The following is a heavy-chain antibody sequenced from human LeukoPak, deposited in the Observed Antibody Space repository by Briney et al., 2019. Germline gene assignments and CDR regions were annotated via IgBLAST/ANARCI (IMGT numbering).Heavy chain of an antibody. CDR1: GFSFSDYY. D-gene: IGHD6-13*01. Sequence: GGSLRLSCAVSGFSFSDYYMSWVRQAPGKGLEWVSYISRSGSMLHYADYVAGRFTISRDNAKNSLYLQMSSLRVEDTAVYYCTRRPYSSSWYYFDYWGQGTLVTVSS. CDR3: TRRPYSSSWYYFDY. V-gene: IGHV3-11*04. J-gene: IGHJ4*02. CDR2: ISRSGSML.